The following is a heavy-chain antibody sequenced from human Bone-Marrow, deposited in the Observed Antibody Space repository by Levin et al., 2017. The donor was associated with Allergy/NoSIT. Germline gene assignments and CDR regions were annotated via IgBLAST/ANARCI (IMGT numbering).Heavy chain of an antibody. CDR2: ISISGDT. CDR1: AFTVTKNY. V-gene: IGHV3-66*01. CDR3: ARSHPMAAGGLYCFDS. J-gene: IGHJ4*02. D-gene: IGHD6-13*01. Sequence: HTGGSLRLSCVDSAFTVTKNYMSWVRQAPGKGLEWLSVISISGDTNYAGSVKGRFTVFRDHSKIYLQLNNLRAEDTAMYYCARSHPMAAGGLYCFDSWGQGTLVTVSS.